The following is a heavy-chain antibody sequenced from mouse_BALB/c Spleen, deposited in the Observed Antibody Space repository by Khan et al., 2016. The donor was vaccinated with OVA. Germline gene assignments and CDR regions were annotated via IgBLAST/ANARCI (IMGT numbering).Heavy chain of an antibody. D-gene: IGHD1-1*01. V-gene: IGHV5-6-4*01. CDR2: ISSGGTYT. Sequence: EVELVESGGGLVRPGGSLKLSCAASGFSFSSYSMSWVRQTPEKRLEWVATISSGGTYTYYPDSVKGRFTISRDNAKNTLYLQMSSLKSEDTAMYYCPRHRGYYGHNPYDDYWGQGTTLTVSS. CDR3: PRHRGYYGHNPYDDY. J-gene: IGHJ2*01. CDR1: GFSFSSYS.